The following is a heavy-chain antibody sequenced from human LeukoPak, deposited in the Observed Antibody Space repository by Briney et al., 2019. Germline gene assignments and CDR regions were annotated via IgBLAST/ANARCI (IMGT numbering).Heavy chain of an antibody. V-gene: IGHV3-74*01. CDR2: INSDGSST. Sequence: GGSLRLSCAASGFTFSSYWMHWVRQAPGKGLVWVSRINSDGSSTNYADSVKSRFTISRDNAKNTLYLQMNSQRAEDTAVFYCARTQYSGSKLDYWGQGILVTVSS. CDR3: ARTQYSGSKLDY. J-gene: IGHJ4*02. CDR1: GFTFSSYW. D-gene: IGHD1-26*01.